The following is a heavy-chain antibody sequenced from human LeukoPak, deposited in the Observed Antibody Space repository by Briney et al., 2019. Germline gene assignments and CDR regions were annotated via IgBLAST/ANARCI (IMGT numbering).Heavy chain of an antibody. CDR2: ISSGSSYI. D-gene: IGHD3/OR15-3a*01. CDR1: GFTFGSYS. V-gene: IGHV3-21*01. J-gene: IGHJ4*02. Sequence: GGSLRLSCAASGFTFGSYSMNWVRQAPGKGLEWVSSISSGSSYIYYANSVKGRFTISRDNAKNSLYLQMNSLRAEDTAVYYCARDSGTALIFSNFDYWGQGTLVTVSS. CDR3: ARDSGTALIFSNFDY.